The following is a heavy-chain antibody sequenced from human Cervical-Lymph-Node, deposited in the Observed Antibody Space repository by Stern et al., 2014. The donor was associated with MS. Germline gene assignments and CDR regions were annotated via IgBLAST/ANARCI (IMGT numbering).Heavy chain of an antibody. Sequence: VQLEESGAEVKKPGSSVKVSCKASGGTFSTYAISWVRQAPGQGLEWMGVIIPIFGTANYAQKFQGRVTMTADESTSTAYMELRSLRSEDTAVYYCARGEKQWLSLWDYWGQGTLFTVSS. CDR2: IIPIFGTA. CDR1: GGTFSTYA. V-gene: IGHV1-69*01. CDR3: ARGEKQWLSLWDY. J-gene: IGHJ4*02. D-gene: IGHD6-19*01.